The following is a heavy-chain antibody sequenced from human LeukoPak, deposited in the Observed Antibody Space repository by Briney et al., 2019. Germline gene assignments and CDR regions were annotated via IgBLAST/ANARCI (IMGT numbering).Heavy chain of an antibody. J-gene: IGHJ4*02. D-gene: IGHD2-2*01. CDR2: IYYSGST. CDR3: ARVVQVPAVYFDF. CDR1: GGSISSGGYY. V-gene: IGHV4-31*03. Sequence: SETLSLTCTVSGGSISSGGYYWSWVRQHPGEGLEWIGYIYYSGSTYYNASLKSRVTISVDMSKNQFSLKLSSVTAADTAVYYCARVVQVPAVYFDFWGQGTLVTVSS.